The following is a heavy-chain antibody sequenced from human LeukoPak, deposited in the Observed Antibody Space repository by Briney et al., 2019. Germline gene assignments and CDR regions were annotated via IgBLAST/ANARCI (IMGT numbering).Heavy chain of an antibody. V-gene: IGHV4-59*01. Sequence: SETLSLTCTVSGGSTSDYYWNWIRQPPGKGLEWIGYIHYSGSTNHNPSLKSRLAISVDTSKNQFSLRLRSVTAADTAVYYCARLNDYGSGTYALDYWGQGPLVTVSS. J-gene: IGHJ4*02. CDR2: IHYSGST. CDR1: GGSTSDYY. CDR3: ARLNDYGSGTYALDY. D-gene: IGHD3-10*01.